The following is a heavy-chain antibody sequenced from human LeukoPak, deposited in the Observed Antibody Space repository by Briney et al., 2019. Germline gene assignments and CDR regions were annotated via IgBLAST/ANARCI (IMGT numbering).Heavy chain of an antibody. CDR1: GFTIGDFA. CDR2: ISWNSGSL. Sequence: PGGSLRLSCTASGFTIGDFAMHWVRHRPGKGREWVAGISWNSGSLGYADSVKGRFTISRDNAKNSVHLQMTSLRPEDTAFFYCAKEIFTTSVEMGTTPFDYWGPGTLVTVSS. CDR3: AKEIFTTSVEMGTTPFDY. V-gene: IGHV3-9*01. J-gene: IGHJ4*02. D-gene: IGHD3-22*01.